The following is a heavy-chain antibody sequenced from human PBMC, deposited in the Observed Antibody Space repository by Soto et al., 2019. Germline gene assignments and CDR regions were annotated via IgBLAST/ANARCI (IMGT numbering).Heavy chain of an antibody. CDR1: GGSFSGYY. D-gene: IGHD6-19*01. Sequence: PSETLSLTCAVYGGSFSGYYWSWIRQPPGKGLEWIGEINHSGSTNYNPSLKSRVTISVDTSKNQFSLKLSSVTAADTAVYYCARGSREGGAVASYGMDVWGQGTKVTVSS. CDR3: ARGSREGGAVASYGMDV. J-gene: IGHJ6*02. V-gene: IGHV4-34*01. CDR2: INHSGST.